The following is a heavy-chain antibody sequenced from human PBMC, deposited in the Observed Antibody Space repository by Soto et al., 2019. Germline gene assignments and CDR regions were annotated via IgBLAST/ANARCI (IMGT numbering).Heavy chain of an antibody. Sequence: SETLSLTCTVSGGSISSSSYYWGWIRQPPGKGLEWIGTIYYSGSTYYNPSLKSRVTISVDTSKNQFSLKLSSVTAADTAVYYCATGEIAAAGTDWFDPWGQGTLVTVSS. V-gene: IGHV4-39*01. D-gene: IGHD6-13*01. CDR1: GGSISSSSYY. CDR3: ATGEIAAAGTDWFDP. J-gene: IGHJ5*02. CDR2: IYYSGST.